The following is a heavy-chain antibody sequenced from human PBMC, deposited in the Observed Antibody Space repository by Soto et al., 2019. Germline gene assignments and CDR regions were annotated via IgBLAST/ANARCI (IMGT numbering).Heavy chain of an antibody. CDR2: SNTGNGDT. V-gene: IGHV1-3*04. CDR1: GYSFTHFE. CDR3: ARGLTRLDY. D-gene: IGHD3-16*01. Sequence: QVQLVQSGPEVKQHGASVRISCQASGYSFTHFEMPCVRQAPGQRLDWMGWSNTGNGDTKYSQKFQGSVTFTRDTSASTAYLDLDGLTSDDTSFYFCARGLTRLDYWGQGTLVTVSS. J-gene: IGHJ4*02.